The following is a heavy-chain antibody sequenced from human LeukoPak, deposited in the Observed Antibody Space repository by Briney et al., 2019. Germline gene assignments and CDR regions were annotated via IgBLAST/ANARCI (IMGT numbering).Heavy chain of an antibody. CDR2: FAPEDGET. D-gene: IGHD3-9*01. V-gene: IGHV1-24*01. Sequence: GASVKVSCKVSGYTLTELSMHWVRQAPGKGLEWMGGFAPEDGETIYAQKFQGRVTMTEDTFTDTAYMELSSLTSEDTAVYYCATEGSRLRYFDWLHSWGQGTLVTVSS. CDR1: GYTLTELS. J-gene: IGHJ5*02. CDR3: ATEGSRLRYFDWLHS.